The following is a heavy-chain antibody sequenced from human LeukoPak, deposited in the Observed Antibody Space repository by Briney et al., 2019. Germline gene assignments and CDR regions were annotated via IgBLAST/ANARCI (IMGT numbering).Heavy chain of an antibody. D-gene: IGHD2-15*01. V-gene: IGHV3-74*01. CDR1: GFTFDDYA. CDR3: SRGYSGGFDY. Sequence: AGGSLRLSCAASGFTFDDYAMHWVRQAPGKGLVWVSGINSDGTSPIYADSVKGRFTISRDNAKKTLYLQMNSLRAEDTAVYYCSRGYSGGFDYWGQGTLVTVSS. J-gene: IGHJ4*02. CDR2: INSDGTSP.